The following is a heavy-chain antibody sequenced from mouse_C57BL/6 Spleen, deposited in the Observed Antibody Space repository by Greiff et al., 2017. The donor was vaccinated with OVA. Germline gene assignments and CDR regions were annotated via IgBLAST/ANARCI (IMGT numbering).Heavy chain of an antibody. CDR1: GFNIKDYY. CDR3: TATVEGFAY. CDR2: IDPEDGDT. V-gene: IGHV14-1*01. Sequence: EVKLVESGAELVRPGASVKLSCTASGFNIKDYYMHWVKQRPEQGLEWIGRIDPEDGDTEYAPKFQGKATMTADTSSKTAYLQLSSRTSEDTAVYYCTATVEGFAYWGQGTLVTVSA. D-gene: IGHD1-1*01. J-gene: IGHJ3*01.